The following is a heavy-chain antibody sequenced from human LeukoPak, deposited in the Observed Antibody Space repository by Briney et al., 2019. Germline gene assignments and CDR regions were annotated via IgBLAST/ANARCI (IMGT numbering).Heavy chain of an antibody. CDR1: GFTFSEYA. J-gene: IGHJ4*02. Sequence: GGSLRLSCSASGFTFSEYAMYWVRQAPGRGLMWVSRINSDGSITNYADSVKGRFTISRDNAKNTLYLQMNSLRAEDTAVYYCARVRATFSPHFDNWGQGTLVTVSS. CDR3: ARVRATFSPHFDN. V-gene: IGHV3-74*01. CDR2: INSDGSIT. D-gene: IGHD5-12*01.